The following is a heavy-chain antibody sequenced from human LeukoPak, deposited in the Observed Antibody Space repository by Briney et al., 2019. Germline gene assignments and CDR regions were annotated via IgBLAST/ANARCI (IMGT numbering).Heavy chain of an antibody. V-gene: IGHV3-33*01. J-gene: IGHJ6*02. CDR3: ARDPAPAAVYYYYGMDV. Sequence: GGSLRLSCAASGFTFSSYGMHWVRQAPGKGLEWVAVIWYDGSNKYYADSVKGRFTISRDNSKNTLYLQMNSLRAEDTAVYYCARDPAPAAVYYYYGMDVWGQGTTVTVS. CDR2: IWYDGSNK. D-gene: IGHD2-2*01. CDR1: GFTFSSYG.